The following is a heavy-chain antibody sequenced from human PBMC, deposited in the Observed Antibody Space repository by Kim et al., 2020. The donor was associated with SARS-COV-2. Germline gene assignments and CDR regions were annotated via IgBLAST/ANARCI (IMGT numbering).Heavy chain of an antibody. CDR2: IIPIFGTA. J-gene: IGHJ3*02. V-gene: IGHV1-69*06. Sequence: SVKVSCKASGGTFSSYAISWVRQAPGQGLEWMGGIIPIFGTANYAQKFQGRVTITADKSTSTAYMELSSLRSEDTAVYYCAREGTTHRGGMRAFDIWGQGTMVTVSS. CDR1: GGTFSSYA. D-gene: IGHD4-17*01. CDR3: AREGTTHRGGMRAFDI.